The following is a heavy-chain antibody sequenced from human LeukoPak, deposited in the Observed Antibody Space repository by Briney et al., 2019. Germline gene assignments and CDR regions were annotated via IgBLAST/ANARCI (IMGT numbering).Heavy chain of an antibody. CDR2: IIPILGIA. CDR3: ARHRPRHGDTADY. J-gene: IGHJ4*02. CDR1: GGTFSSYA. D-gene: IGHD5-18*01. Sequence: ASVKVSCKASGGTFSSYAISWVQQAPGQGLEWMGRIIPILGIANYAQKFQGRVTITADKSTSTAYMELSSLRSEDTAVYYCARHRPRHGDTADYWGQGTLVTVSS. V-gene: IGHV1-69*04.